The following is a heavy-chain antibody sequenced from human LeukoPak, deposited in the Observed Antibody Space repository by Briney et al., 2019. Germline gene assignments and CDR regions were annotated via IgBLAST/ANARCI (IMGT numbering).Heavy chain of an antibody. CDR2: IYYSGST. CDR3: ARERDDYYFDY. D-gene: IGHD3-16*01. CDR1: GGSISGYY. J-gene: IGHJ4*02. Sequence: SETLSLTCTVSGGSISGYYWSWIRQPPGKGLEWIGYIYYSGSTNYNPSLKSRVTISVDTSKNQFSLKLSSVTAADTAVYYCARERDDYYFDYWGQGTLVTVSS. V-gene: IGHV4-59*01.